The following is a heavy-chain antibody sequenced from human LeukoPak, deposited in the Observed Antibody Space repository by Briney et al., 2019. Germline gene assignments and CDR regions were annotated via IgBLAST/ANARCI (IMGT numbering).Heavy chain of an antibody. CDR1: GYTFTSYD. D-gene: IGHD2-2*01. CDR3: SRGRYCSSTSCYSRDNWFDP. Sequence: ASVKVSCKASGYTFTSYDINWVRQATGQGLEWMGWMNPNSGNTGYAQKFQGRVTITRNTSISTAYMELSSLRSEDTAVYYCSRGRYCSSTSCYSRDNWFDPWGQGTLVTVSP. V-gene: IGHV1-8*03. CDR2: MNPNSGNT. J-gene: IGHJ5*02.